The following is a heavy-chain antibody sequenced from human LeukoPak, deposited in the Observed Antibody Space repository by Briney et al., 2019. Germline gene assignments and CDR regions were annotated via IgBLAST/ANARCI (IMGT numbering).Heavy chain of an antibody. D-gene: IGHD2-2*01. V-gene: IGHV4-30-2*01. CDR3: ARDESSTAFST. CDR2: IYHSGTT. Sequence: SQTLSLTCSVSGDSINSSYLYWSWIRQPPGKGLEWIGYIYHSGTTYYSPSLKSRVTISMDRSKNQFSLKLRSVTAADTAIYYCARDESSTAFSTWGQGTMVTVST. J-gene: IGHJ3*01. CDR1: GDSINSSYLY.